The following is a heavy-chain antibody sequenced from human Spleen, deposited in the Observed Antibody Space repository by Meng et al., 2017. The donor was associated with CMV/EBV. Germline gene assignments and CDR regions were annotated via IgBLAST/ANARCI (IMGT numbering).Heavy chain of an antibody. V-gene: IGHV1-46*01. J-gene: IGHJ6*02. D-gene: IGHD2-21*01. Sequence: ASVKVSCKASGYTFTSYYMHWVRQAPGQGLEWMGIINPSGGSTSYAQKFQGRVTMTRDTSTSTVYMELSSLRSEDTAVYYCARDGGGDGPTSYYGMDVWGQGTTVTVSS. CDR3: ARDGGGDGPTSYYGMDV. CDR1: GYTFTSYY. CDR2: INPSGGST.